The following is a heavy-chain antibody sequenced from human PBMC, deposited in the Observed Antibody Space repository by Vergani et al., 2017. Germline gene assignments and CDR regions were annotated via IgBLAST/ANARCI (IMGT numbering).Heavy chain of an antibody. D-gene: IGHD6-6*01. CDR3: ATYWALPTRGSIAEKGGAFDI. V-gene: IGHV1-24*01. J-gene: IGHJ3*02. CDR2: FDPEDGET. Sequence: QVQLVQSGAEVKKPGASVKVSCKVSGYTLTELSMHWVRQAPGKGLEWMGGFDPEDGETIYAQKFQGRVTMTEDTSTDTAYMELSSLRSEDTAVYYCATYWALPTRGSIAEKGGAFDIWGQGRMVTVSS. CDR1: GYTLTELS.